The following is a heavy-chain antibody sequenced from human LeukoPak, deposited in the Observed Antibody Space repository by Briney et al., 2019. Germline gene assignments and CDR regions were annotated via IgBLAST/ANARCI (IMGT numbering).Heavy chain of an antibody. CDR3: ATRPPGKSFLPYFDY. CDR2: IHYSGST. CDR1: GGSISNYY. Sequence: KPSETLSLTCTVSGGSISNYYWGWVRQPPGKGLEWIGYIHYSGSTNYNPSLKSRVTISVDTSKNQFSLKLSSVTAADTAVYYCATRPPGKSFLPYFDYWGQGTLLTVSS. D-gene: IGHD2/OR15-2a*01. V-gene: IGHV4-59*01. J-gene: IGHJ4*02.